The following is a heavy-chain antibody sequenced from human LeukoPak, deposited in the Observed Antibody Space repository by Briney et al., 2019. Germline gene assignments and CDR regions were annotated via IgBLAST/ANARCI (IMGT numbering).Heavy chain of an antibody. CDR1: GFTFSSYA. V-gene: IGHV3-30-3*01. D-gene: IGHD3-10*01. CDR3: ARDPARALEYYYYYMDV. CDR2: ISYDGSNK. Sequence: GGSLRLSCVASGFTFSSYAMHWVRQAPGKGLEWVAVISYDGSNKYYADSVKGRFTISRDNSKNTLYLQMNSLRAEDTAVYYCARDPARALEYYYYYMDVWGKGTTVTVSS. J-gene: IGHJ6*03.